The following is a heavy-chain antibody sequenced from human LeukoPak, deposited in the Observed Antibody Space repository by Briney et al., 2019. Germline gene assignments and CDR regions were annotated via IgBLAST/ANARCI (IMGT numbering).Heavy chain of an antibody. V-gene: IGHV3-23*01. CDR2: MSGSGGST. J-gene: IGHJ6*03. Sequence: PGGSLRLSCAASGFTFSSYAMSWVRQAPGKGLEWVSAMSGSGGSTYYPDSVKGRFTISRDNSKNTLYLQMNSLRAEDTAVYYCAKALATAYYYYYMDVWGKGTTVTVSS. CDR1: GFTFSSYA. CDR3: AKALATAYYYYYMDV. D-gene: IGHD1-26*01.